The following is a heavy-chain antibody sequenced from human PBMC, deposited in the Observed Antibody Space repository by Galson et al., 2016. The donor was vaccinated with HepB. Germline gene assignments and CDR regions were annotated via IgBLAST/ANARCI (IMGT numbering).Heavy chain of an antibody. CDR1: GDSITSISNNRW. Sequence: SETLSLTCAVSGDSITSISNNRWWNWVRQPQAKGLEWIGEIYHSGSTHYNPSLKSPVTISVDKSKYQFSLKLTSLTAADTAVYYCASSSCGGDCPIAYWGQGTLVSVSS. V-gene: IGHV4-4*02. CDR2: IYHSGST. J-gene: IGHJ4*02. D-gene: IGHD2-21*02. CDR3: ASSSCGGDCPIAY.